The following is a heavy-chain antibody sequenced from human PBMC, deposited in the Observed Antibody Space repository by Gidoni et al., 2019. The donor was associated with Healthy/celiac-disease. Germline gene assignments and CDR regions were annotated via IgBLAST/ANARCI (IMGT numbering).Heavy chain of an antibody. V-gene: IGHV5-10-1*03. CDR3: ARLTRYQLLYNWFDP. CDR1: GYSFTSYW. J-gene: IGHJ5*02. Sequence: EVQLVQSGAEVKKPGESLRISCKGSGYSFTSYWISWVRQMPGKGLEWMGRIDPSDSYTNYSPSFQGHVTISADKSISTAYLQWSSLKASDTAMYYCARLTRYQLLYNWFDPWGQGTLVTVSS. CDR2: IDPSDSYT. D-gene: IGHD2-2*01.